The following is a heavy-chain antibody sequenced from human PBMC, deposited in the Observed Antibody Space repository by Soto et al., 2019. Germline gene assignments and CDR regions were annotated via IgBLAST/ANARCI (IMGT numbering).Heavy chain of an antibody. D-gene: IGHD5-12*01. Sequence: ASVKVSCKASGYTFTDYYMHWVRQAPGQGLEWMGWINPNSGGTKYAQKFQGRVTVTRDTSISTAYMELRRLRSDDTAVYYCARDRVVATIRGMDVWGQGNTVTVSS. V-gene: IGHV1-2*02. J-gene: IGHJ6*02. CDR1: GYTFTDYY. CDR3: ARDRVVATIRGMDV. CDR2: INPNSGGT.